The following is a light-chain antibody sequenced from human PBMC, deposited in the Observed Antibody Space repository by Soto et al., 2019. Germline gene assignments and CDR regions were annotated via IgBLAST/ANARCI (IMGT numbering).Light chain of an antibody. CDR3: QQFNSYPIT. CDR1: QDINSY. Sequence: AIQLTQSPSSLSASIGDRVTITCRASQDINSYLAWYQQKPGKAPKLLIYEASSLEGGVPSRFSGSGSGTEFTLTISGLQPDDFATYYCQQFNSYPITFGQGTRLEIK. J-gene: IGKJ5*01. V-gene: IGKV1-13*02. CDR2: EAS.